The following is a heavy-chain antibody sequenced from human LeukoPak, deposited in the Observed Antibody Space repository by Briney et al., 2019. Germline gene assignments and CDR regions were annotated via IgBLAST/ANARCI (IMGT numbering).Heavy chain of an antibody. V-gene: IGHV3-48*03. CDR1: GFTFSSYE. CDR3: ARDGGYCSSTSCAQGLDY. Sequence: PGGSLRLSCAASGFTFSSYEMNWVRQAPGKGLEWVSYISSSGSTIYYADSVKGRFTISRDNAKNSLYLQMNSLRAEDTAVYYCARDGGYCSSTSCAQGLDYWGQGTLVTVSS. CDR2: ISSSGSTI. D-gene: IGHD2-2*03. J-gene: IGHJ4*02.